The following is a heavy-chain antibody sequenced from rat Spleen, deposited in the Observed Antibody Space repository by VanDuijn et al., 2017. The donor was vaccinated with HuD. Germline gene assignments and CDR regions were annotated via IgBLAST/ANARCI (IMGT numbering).Heavy chain of an antibody. Sequence: EVQLVESDGGLVQPGRSLKLSCAASGFTFSDYYMAWVRQAPTKGLEWVATISHDGSSTYYRDSVKGRFTISRDSAKSTLYLQMDSLRSEDTATYYCTTLSLFWGPGTMVTVSS. J-gene: IGHJ1*01. CDR3: TTLSLF. CDR2: ISHDGSST. V-gene: IGHV5-29*01. CDR1: GFTFSDYY.